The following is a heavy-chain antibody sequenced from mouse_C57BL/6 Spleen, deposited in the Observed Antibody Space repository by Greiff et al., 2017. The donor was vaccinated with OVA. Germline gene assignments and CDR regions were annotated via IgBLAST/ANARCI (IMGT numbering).Heavy chain of an antibody. D-gene: IGHD5-1*01. CDR2: IDPSDSYT. CDR1: GYTFTSYW. Sequence: VQLQQPGAELVKPGASVKLSCKASGYTFTSYWMQWVKQRPGQGLEWIGEIDPSDSYTNYNQKFKGKATLTVDTSSHPAFMQISSLRSEESAVYNCARSVGTSAEFAYWGQGTLVTVSA. J-gene: IGHJ3*01. V-gene: IGHV1-50*01. CDR3: ARSVGTSAEFAY.